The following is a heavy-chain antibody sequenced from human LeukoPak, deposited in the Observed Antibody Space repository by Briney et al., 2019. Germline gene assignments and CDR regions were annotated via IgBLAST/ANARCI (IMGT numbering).Heavy chain of an antibody. CDR1: GFTVSSNY. CDR3: ARAIQYRFDP. V-gene: IGHV3-66*01. J-gene: IGHJ5*02. CDR2: IYAAGNT. Sequence: GGSLRLPCAASGFTVSSNYVSWVRRGPGKGLEWVSVIYAAGNTYYADSVKGRFTISRDNSKNTLYLQMSSLRAEDTAVYYCARAIQYRFDPWGQGTLVTVSS. D-gene: IGHD2/OR15-2a*01.